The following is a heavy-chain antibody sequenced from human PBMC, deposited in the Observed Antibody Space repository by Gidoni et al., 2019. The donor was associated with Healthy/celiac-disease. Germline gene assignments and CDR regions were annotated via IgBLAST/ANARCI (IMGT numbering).Heavy chain of an antibody. CDR1: GFTFDAYA. V-gene: IGHV3-9*01. CDR3: AKDSKQQLTPGYYYYGMDV. CDR2: ISWNSGSI. Sequence: DVQLVESGGGLVQPGRSLRLSCSASGFTFDAYALHWVRQAPGKGLEWVLGISWNSGSIGYADSVKGRVTISRDNAKNSLYLQMNSLRAEDTALYYCAKDSKQQLTPGYYYYGMDVWGQVTTVTVSS. J-gene: IGHJ6*02. D-gene: IGHD6-13*01.